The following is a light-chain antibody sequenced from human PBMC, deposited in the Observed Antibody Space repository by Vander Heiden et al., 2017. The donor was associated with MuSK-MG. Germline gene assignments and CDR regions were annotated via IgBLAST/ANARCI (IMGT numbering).Light chain of an antibody. J-gene: IGLJ1*01. CDR2: DVS. CDR1: GSDVGGDNY. V-gene: IGLV2-11*01. Sequence: QSALTQPRTVCGSPGQSVTISGTGTGSDVGGDNYVAWYQQHPGKAPTLMVYDVSRRPAGVPDRFSGSKSGNTAALTISGRTAEVEADYYCCSDADSYTYVFGTGTKVTVL. CDR3: CSDADSYTYV.